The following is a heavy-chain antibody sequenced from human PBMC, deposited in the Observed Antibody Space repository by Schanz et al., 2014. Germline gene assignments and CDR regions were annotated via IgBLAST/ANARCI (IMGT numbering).Heavy chain of an antibody. V-gene: IGHV3-48*01. CDR3: AKGRFGELSAFDI. J-gene: IGHJ3*02. CDR1: GFTFSDYS. D-gene: IGHD3-10*01. CDR2: VSRSTPDI. Sequence: EVQLVESGGGWVQPGGSLRLSCAASGFTFSDYSMNWVRQAPGKGPEWVSYVSRSTPDIYYADSVKGRFTISRDNSKNTLYLQMNSLRAEDTAVYYCAKGRFGELSAFDIWGQGTMVTVSS.